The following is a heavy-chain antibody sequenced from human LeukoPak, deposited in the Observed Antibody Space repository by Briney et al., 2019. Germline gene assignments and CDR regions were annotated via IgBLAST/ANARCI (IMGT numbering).Heavy chain of an antibody. V-gene: IGHV3-53*01. CDR3: AREILTGYYNEGPFDI. Sequence: GGSLRLSCTVSGFTVSSNYMSWVRQAPGKGLEWVSVIYSGGSTYYADSVKGRFTISRDNSKNTLYLQMNSLRAEDTAVYYCAREILTGYYNEGPFDIWGQGTMVTVSS. CDR1: GFTVSSNY. J-gene: IGHJ3*02. CDR2: IYSGGST. D-gene: IGHD3-9*01.